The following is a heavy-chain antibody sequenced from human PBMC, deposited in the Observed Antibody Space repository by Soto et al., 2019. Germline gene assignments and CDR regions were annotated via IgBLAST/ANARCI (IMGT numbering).Heavy chain of an antibody. V-gene: IGHV1-69*06. D-gene: IGHD6-13*01. CDR3: ARDRDSSTHPSDYYYGMDV. CDR2: IIPIFGTA. Sequence: EASVKVSCKASGGTFSSYAISWVRQAPGQGLEWMGGIIPIFGTANYAQKFQGRVTITADKSTSTAYMELSSLRSEDTAVYYCARDRDSSTHPSDYYYGMDVWGQGTTVTVSS. J-gene: IGHJ6*02. CDR1: GGTFSSYA.